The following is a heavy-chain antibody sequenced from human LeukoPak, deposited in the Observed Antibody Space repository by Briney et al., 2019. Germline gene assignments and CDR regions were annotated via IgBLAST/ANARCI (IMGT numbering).Heavy chain of an antibody. CDR1: VFTFRNYW. D-gene: IGHD2-15*01. Sequence: GGALRLSCAASVFTFRNYWMGWVRQAPGEGLEWVANTKPVGSAEYYADSVRGRFTTSRDNANNFLYLQMNSLRAEDTAVYYCARDGGLNTNFHYWGQGTLVTVSS. CDR3: ARDGGLNTNFHY. CDR2: TKPVGSAE. J-gene: IGHJ4*02. V-gene: IGHV3-7*01.